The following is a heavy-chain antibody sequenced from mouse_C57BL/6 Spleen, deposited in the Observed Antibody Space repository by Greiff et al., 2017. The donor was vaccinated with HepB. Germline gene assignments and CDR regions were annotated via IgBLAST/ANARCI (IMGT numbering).Heavy chain of an antibody. V-gene: IGHV1-64*01. CDR3: ARGDGSSYGYYAMDY. CDR1: GYTFTSYW. J-gene: IGHJ4*01. CDR2: IHPNSGST. D-gene: IGHD1-1*01. Sequence: QVQLQQPGAELVKPGASVKLSCKASGYTFTSYWMHWVKQRPGQGLEWIGMIHPNSGSTNYNEKFKSKATLTVDKSSSTAYMQLSSLTSEDSAVYYCARGDGSSYGYYAMDYWGQGTSVTVSS.